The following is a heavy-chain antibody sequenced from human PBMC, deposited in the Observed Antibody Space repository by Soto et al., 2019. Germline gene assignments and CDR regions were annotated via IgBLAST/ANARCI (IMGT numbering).Heavy chain of an antibody. J-gene: IGHJ6*02. Sequence: SQTLSLTCAISGDSVSSNSAAWNWIRQSPSRGLEWLGRTYYRSKWYNDYAVSVKSRITINPDTSKNQSSLQLNSVTPEDTAVYYCARGVAVAGIYYYGMDVWGQGTTVTVSS. CDR3: ARGVAVAGIYYYGMDV. V-gene: IGHV6-1*01. CDR1: GDSVSSNSAA. CDR2: TYYRSKWYN. D-gene: IGHD6-19*01.